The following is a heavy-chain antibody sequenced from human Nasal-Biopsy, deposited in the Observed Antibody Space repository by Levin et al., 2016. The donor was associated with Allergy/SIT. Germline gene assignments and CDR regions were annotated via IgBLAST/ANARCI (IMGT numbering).Heavy chain of an antibody. D-gene: IGHD6-25*01. J-gene: IGHJ5*02. CDR3: TGEQRSASHS. CDR1: GGSISNADYH. V-gene: IGHV4-39*01. Sequence: SETLSLTCTVSGGSISNADYHVGLDTPRPEGRGRSGSGVSIIIGKSYYRPSLRSRLSISVDTTKNQFSLRLTSMTAADTAVYYCTGEQRSASHSWGQGTLVTVSS. CDR2: SIIIGKS.